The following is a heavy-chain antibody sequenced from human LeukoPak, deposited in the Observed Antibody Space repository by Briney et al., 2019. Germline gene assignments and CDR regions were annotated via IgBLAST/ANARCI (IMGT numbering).Heavy chain of an antibody. CDR2: IRYDGTNK. D-gene: IGHD2-15*01. Sequence: PVGSLRLSCAASGFTFSSYGMHWVRQAPGKGLEWVAFIRYDGTNKYYADSVKGRFTISRDNSKNTLYLQMNSLRAEDTAVYYCAKDRAAAFDYWGQGTLVTVSS. CDR3: AKDRAAAFDY. V-gene: IGHV3-30*02. J-gene: IGHJ4*02. CDR1: GFTFSSYG.